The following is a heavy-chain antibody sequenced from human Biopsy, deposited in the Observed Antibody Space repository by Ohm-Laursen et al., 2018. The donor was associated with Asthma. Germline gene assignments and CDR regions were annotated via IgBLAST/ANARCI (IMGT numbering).Heavy chain of an antibody. CDR3: ARIPRRSGSYFVDY. D-gene: IGHD3-22*01. CDR2: IHHSGTS. Sequence: SQTLSLTCPVSGDSITSGGCCWNWIRQHPGEGLEWIGYIHHSGTSYFNPSLKSRVSFSRDTSKNQFSLRLSSVTAADTAMYYCARIPRRSGSYFVDYWGQGTLVTVSS. CDR1: GDSITSGGCC. J-gene: IGHJ4*02. V-gene: IGHV4-31*03.